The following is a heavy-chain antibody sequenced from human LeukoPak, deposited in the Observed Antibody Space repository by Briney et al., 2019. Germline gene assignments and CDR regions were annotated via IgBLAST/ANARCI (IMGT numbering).Heavy chain of an antibody. CDR2: IIPIFGTA. CDR3: ARSYCSSTSCYALFDY. J-gene: IGHJ4*02. Sequence: ASVKVSCKASGGTFSSYAISWVRQAPGQGLEWMGGIIPIFGTANYAQKFQGRVTITADKSTSTAYMELSSLRSEGTAVYYCARSYCSSTSCYALFDYWGQGTLVTVSS. CDR1: GGTFSSYA. V-gene: IGHV1-69*06. D-gene: IGHD2-2*01.